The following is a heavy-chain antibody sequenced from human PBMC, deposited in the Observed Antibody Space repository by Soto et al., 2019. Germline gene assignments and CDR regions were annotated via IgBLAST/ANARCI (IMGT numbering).Heavy chain of an antibody. CDR1: GFTFSSYA. J-gene: IGHJ4*02. V-gene: IGHV3-23*01. D-gene: IGHD6-6*01. CDR2: ISGSGGST. CDR3: AKEAGGRPYSSSSFDY. Sequence: EVQLLESGGGLVQPGGSLRLSCAASGFTFSSYAMSWVRQAPGKGLEWVSAISGSGGSTYYADSVKGLFIISRDTSKNTLYLQVNSLRAEDTAVYYCAKEAGGRPYSSSSFDYWGQGTLVTVAS.